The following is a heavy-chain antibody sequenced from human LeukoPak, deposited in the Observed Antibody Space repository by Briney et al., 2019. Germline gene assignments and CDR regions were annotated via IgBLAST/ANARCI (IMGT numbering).Heavy chain of an antibody. V-gene: IGHV4-59*01. CDR3: ASTPTSSGSYFWFDP. Sequence: SETLSLTCTVSGGSISSYYRSWIRQPPGKGLEWIGYIYYSGSTNYNPSLKSRVTISVDTSKNQFSLKLSSVTAADTAVYYCASTPTSSGSYFWFDPWGQGTLVTVSS. J-gene: IGHJ5*02. CDR2: IYYSGST. CDR1: GGSISSYY. D-gene: IGHD1-26*01.